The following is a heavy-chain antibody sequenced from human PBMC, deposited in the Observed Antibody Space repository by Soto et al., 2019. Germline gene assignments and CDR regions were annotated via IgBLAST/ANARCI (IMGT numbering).Heavy chain of an antibody. J-gene: IGHJ6*02. Sequence: GEALKISCRCSGYTFTYYFIVLVCQLPGKGLEWMCIIYPGDSDTRYSPSFQGNVTITVDNSTTTAYLQWNTLKASDTGMYYCARHTSNLRPYYYDMDVWGQGTTVTVSS. V-gene: IGHV5-51*01. CDR1: GYTFTYYF. CDR3: ARHTSNLRPYYYDMDV. D-gene: IGHD2-2*01. CDR2: IYPGDSDT.